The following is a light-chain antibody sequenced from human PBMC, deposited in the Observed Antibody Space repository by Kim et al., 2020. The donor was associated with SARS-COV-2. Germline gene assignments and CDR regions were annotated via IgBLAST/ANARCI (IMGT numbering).Light chain of an antibody. V-gene: IGLV3-21*04. CDR2: YDS. Sequence: SYELTQPPSVSVAPGQTARIACGGNNIATKSVHWYQQKPGEAPVLVIYYDSNRPSGIPERFSGSNSGNTATLTISRVEAGDEADFYCQVWDSSRDHWVFGGGTQLTVL. CDR1: NIATKS. J-gene: IGLJ3*02. CDR3: QVWDSSRDHWV.